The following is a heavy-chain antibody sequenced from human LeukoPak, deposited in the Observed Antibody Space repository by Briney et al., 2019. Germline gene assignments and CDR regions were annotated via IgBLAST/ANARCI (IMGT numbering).Heavy chain of an antibody. J-gene: IGHJ4*02. Sequence: SQTLSLTCAISGDRVSSNSAAWNWIRLSPSRGLEWLGRTYYRSKWYNDYAVSVKSRITINPDTSKNQFSLQLNSVTPEDTAVYYCARSGKSADGSSGDYWGQGTLVTVSS. CDR1: GDRVSSNSAA. CDR2: TYYRSKWYN. CDR3: ARSGKSADGSSGDY. D-gene: IGHD3-10*01. V-gene: IGHV6-1*01.